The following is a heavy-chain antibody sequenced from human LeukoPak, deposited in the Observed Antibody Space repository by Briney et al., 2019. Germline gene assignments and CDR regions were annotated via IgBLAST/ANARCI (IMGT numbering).Heavy chain of an antibody. J-gene: IGHJ4*02. D-gene: IGHD2-2*01. CDR2: IHTSGST. V-gene: IGHV4-4*07. Sequence: PSETLSLTCTVSGGSISSYYWNWIRQPAGKGLEWIGHIHTSGSTYYNPSLKSRVTISVDKSKNQFSLKLSSVTAADTAVYYCAGGRCSSTSCYAGDYWGQGTLVTVSS. CDR3: AGGRCSSTSCYAGDY. CDR1: GGSISSYY.